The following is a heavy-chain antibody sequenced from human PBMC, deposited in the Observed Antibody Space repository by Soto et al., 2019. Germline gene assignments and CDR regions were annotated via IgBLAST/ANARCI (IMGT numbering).Heavy chain of an antibody. D-gene: IGHD3-22*01. Sequence: EVQLVESGGGLVQPGGSLRLSCAASGFTVSSNYMSWVRQAPGKGLEWVSVIYSDGSTYYADSVKGRFTISRHNSKNTLYLQMKSRRAEDATVYHGARGPYCGSSGYLASNGMAGWGEGTTVTVSS. CDR2: IYSDGST. J-gene: IGHJ6*01. CDR1: GFTVSSNY. CDR3: ARGPYCGSSGYLASNGMAG. V-gene: IGHV3-53*04.